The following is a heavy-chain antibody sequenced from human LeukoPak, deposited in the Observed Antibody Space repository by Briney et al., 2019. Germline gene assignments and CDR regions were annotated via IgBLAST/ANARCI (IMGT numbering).Heavy chain of an antibody. CDR2: ISGSGGST. CDR3: AKSPRWLLATLDV. J-gene: IGHJ6*04. D-gene: IGHD2-15*01. CDR1: GFTFRSFA. Sequence: GVSLRLSCVASGFTFRSFAMSWVRQAPGKGLEWVSGISGSGGSTNYADSVKGRFTISRDNSKNTLYLQMNSLRAEDTAVYYCAKSPRWLLATLDVWGKGTTVTVSS. V-gene: IGHV3-23*01.